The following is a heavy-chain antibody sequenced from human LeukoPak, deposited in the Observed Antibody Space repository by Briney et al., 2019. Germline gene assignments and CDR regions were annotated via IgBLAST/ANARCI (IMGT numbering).Heavy chain of an antibody. V-gene: IGHV4-4*07. J-gene: IGHJ1*01. Sequence: KPSETLSLTCNVSGGSISNYYWSWIRQPAGKGLKWIGRIYSSGSTNYKSSLKSRVTMSIDTSKNQFSLKLTSVTAADTAVYYCARAFSSSWYENFQHWGQGTLVTVSS. CDR3: ARAFSSSWYENFQH. CDR2: IYSSGST. CDR1: GGSISNYY. D-gene: IGHD6-13*01.